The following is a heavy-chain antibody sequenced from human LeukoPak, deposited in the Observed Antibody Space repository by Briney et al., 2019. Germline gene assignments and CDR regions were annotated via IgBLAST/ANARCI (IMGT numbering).Heavy chain of an antibody. D-gene: IGHD2-8*01. CDR1: LDSTTSNF. CDR3: SRENGAFSPFGY. V-gene: IGHV4-4*02. Sequence: SETLSLTCTVSLDSTTSNFWSWVRQPPGKGLEWIGEIHRSGSPNYNPSLQSRVTISIDRSRNQIALELSSVTAADTAVYYCSRENGAFSPFGYWGQGALVIVRS. J-gene: IGHJ4*02. CDR2: IHRSGSP.